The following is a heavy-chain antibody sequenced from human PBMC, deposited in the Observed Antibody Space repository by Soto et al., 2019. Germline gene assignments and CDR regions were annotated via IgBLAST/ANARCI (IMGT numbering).Heavy chain of an antibody. J-gene: IGHJ3*02. CDR3: ASLVLLWFGELEHAFDI. Sequence: GGSLRLSCAASGFTFSSYWMSWVRQAPGKGLEWVANIKQDGSEKYYVDSVKGRFTISRDNAKNSLYLQMNSLRAEDTAVYYCASLVLLWFGELEHAFDIWGQGTMVTV. V-gene: IGHV3-7*01. CDR2: IKQDGSEK. D-gene: IGHD3-10*01. CDR1: GFTFSSYW.